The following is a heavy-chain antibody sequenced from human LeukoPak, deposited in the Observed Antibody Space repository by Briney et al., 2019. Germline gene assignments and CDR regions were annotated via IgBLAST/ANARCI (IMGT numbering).Heavy chain of an antibody. CDR2: IASGGRSI. Sequence: GGSLRLSCAASGFTFSSYEMNWVRQAPGKGLEWISYIASGGRSIYYADSVKGRFTISRDNAKNSLYLQMNSLRAEDTAVYYCARAASFWTGFYAFGYWGQGTLVTVSS. CDR1: GFTFSSYE. J-gene: IGHJ4*02. D-gene: IGHD3/OR15-3a*01. V-gene: IGHV3-48*03. CDR3: ARAASFWTGFYAFGY.